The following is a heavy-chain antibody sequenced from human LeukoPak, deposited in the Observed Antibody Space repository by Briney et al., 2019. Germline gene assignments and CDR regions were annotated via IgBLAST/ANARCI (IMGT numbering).Heavy chain of an antibody. CDR2: IYYSGST. J-gene: IGHJ5*02. Sequence: SETLSLTCTVSGGSISSSSYYWGWIRQPPGKGLEWIGSIYYSGSTYCNPSLKSRVTISVDTSKNQFSLKLSSVTAADTAVYYCARDDSLWFGEPLNWFDPWGQGTLVTVSS. CDR1: GGSISSSSYY. D-gene: IGHD3-10*01. V-gene: IGHV4-39*07. CDR3: ARDDSLWFGEPLNWFDP.